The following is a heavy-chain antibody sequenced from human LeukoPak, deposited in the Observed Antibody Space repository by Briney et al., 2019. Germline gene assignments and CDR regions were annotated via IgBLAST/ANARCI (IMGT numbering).Heavy chain of an antibody. CDR1: GFTFSKSW. J-gene: IGHJ6*02. V-gene: IGHV3-7*01. Sequence: GGSLRLSCPASGFTFSKSWISSVRQAPGQGLELVAAIQDYGSVKDYVDSVKGRFTISRDNAKNSLYLQMNSLRAEDTAVYYCATYTNWVAGDVWGQGTTVSVSS. CDR2: IQDYGSVK. CDR3: ATYTNWVAGDV. D-gene: IGHD1-1*01.